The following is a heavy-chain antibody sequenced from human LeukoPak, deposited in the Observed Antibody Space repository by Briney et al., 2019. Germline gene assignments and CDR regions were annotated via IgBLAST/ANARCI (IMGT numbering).Heavy chain of an antibody. CDR1: GFTFSSYS. CDR3: ARQSGTMVTTRFDY. D-gene: IGHD4-17*01. Sequence: GGSLRLSCAASGFTFSSYSMNWVRQAPGKGLEWVSYISSSSRTIYYADSVKGRFTISRDNAKNSLYLQMNSLRAEDTAIYYCARQSGTMVTTRFDYWGQGTLVTVSS. V-gene: IGHV3-48*01. J-gene: IGHJ4*02. CDR2: ISSSSRTI.